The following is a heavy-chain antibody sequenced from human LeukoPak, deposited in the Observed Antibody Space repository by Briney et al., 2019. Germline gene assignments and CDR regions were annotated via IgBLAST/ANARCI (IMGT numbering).Heavy chain of an antibody. J-gene: IGHJ3*02. V-gene: IGHV3-33*06. CDR3: AKVPYYYDSSGSLAFDI. CDR1: GFTFSSYG. Sequence: PGRSLRLSCAASGFTFSSYGMHWVRQAPGKGLEWVAVIWYDGSNKYYADSVKGRFTIPRDNSKNTLYLQMNSLRAEDTVVYYCAKVPYYYDSSGSLAFDIWGQGTVVTVSS. D-gene: IGHD3-22*01. CDR2: IWYDGSNK.